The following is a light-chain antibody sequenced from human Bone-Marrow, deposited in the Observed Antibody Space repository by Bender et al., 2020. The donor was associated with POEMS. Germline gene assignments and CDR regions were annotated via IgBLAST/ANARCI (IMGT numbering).Light chain of an antibody. V-gene: IGLV2-14*02. J-gene: IGLJ2*01. CDR2: EVN. Sequence: QSALTQPASVSGSPGQSITISCTGTGSDIGNFALVSWYQQHPGKAPKVIIYEVNKRPSGIPSRFSGSKSGNTASLTVSGLQAEDEADYYCSSYVNQNIAIFGGGTKVTVL. CDR1: GSDIGNFAL. CDR3: SSYVNQNIAI.